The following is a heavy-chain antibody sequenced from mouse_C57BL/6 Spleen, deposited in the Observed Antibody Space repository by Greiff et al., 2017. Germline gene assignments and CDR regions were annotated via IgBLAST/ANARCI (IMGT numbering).Heavy chain of an antibody. CDR2: IDPENGDT. Sequence: VQLQQSGAELVRPGASVKLSCTASGFNIKDDYMHWVKQRPEQGLEWIGWIDPENGDTKYASKFQGKATITADTSSNTAYLQLSSLTSEDTAVYYCTTVDSSGTLAYWGQGTLVTVSA. D-gene: IGHD3-2*02. CDR3: TTVDSSGTLAY. CDR1: GFNIKDDY. V-gene: IGHV14-4*01. J-gene: IGHJ3*01.